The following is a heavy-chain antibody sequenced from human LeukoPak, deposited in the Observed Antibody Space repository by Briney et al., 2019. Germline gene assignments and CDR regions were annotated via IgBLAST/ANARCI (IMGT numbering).Heavy chain of an antibody. Sequence: SETLPLTCTVSGGSISSGSYYWGWIRQPAGKGLEWIGRINTSGSTNYNPSLKSRVTISVDTSKNQFSLKLSSVTAADTAVYYCASIQSYYFGLDVWGQGTTVTVSS. D-gene: IGHD4-11*01. J-gene: IGHJ6*02. V-gene: IGHV4-61*02. CDR3: ASIQSYYFGLDV. CDR2: INTSGST. CDR1: GGSISSGSYY.